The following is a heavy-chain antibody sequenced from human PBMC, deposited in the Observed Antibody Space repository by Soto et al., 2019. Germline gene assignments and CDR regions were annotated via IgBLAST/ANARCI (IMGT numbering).Heavy chain of an antibody. CDR2: INPNSGDT. Sequence: ASVKVSCKSSGYAFTGYYIHWVRQAPGQGLEWMGWINPNSGDTNYAQKFQGRVTMTRDTSFSTAYMELSSLRSDDTAVYYCARGVDDYSDGSGPSWEDAFDIWGQGTMVTVSS. J-gene: IGHJ3*02. CDR1: GYAFTGYY. V-gene: IGHV1-2*02. CDR3: ARGVDDYSDGSGPSWEDAFDI. D-gene: IGHD3-22*01.